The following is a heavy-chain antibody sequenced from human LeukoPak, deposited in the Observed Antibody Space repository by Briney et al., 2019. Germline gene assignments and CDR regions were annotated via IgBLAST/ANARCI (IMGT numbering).Heavy chain of an antibody. J-gene: IGHJ4*02. CDR2: INPNSGDT. CDR3: ARGGVRSWYYVDY. Sequence: ASVKVSCKASGYTFTGYYMHWVRQAPGQGLEWMGWINPNSGDTNYAHKFQGRVTITRDTSISTAYMELSRLRSDDTAVYYCARGGVRSWYYVDYWGQGTLVSVSS. D-gene: IGHD6-13*01. V-gene: IGHV1-2*07. CDR1: GYTFTGYY.